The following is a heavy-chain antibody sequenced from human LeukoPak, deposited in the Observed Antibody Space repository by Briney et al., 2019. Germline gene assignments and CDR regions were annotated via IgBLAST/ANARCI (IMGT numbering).Heavy chain of an antibody. Sequence: PGGSLRLSCAASGFTFTNAWMSWVRQAPGKGLEWVGRIRSKTDGGTTDYAAPVKGRFTISRDDSKNTLYLQMNSLKIEDTAVFYCTTVAAAGKIDHWGQGTLVTVSS. D-gene: IGHD6-13*01. CDR3: TTVAAAGKIDH. J-gene: IGHJ4*02. CDR2: IRSKTDGGTT. CDR1: GFTFTNAW. V-gene: IGHV3-15*01.